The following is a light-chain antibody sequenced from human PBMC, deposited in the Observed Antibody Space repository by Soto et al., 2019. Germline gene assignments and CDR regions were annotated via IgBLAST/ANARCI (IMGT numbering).Light chain of an antibody. Sequence: WTPCTGALSLSPGERAILSGRVSQSVSSSYLAWYQQKPGQAPRLLIYGASSRAAGVPDRFSGSGSGTDFTLTISRLEPEDFAVYYCQQYGRSPLLGQGSKVDI. CDR2: GAS. CDR3: QQYGRSPL. J-gene: IGKJ2*01. V-gene: IGKV3-20*01. CDR1: QSVSSSY.